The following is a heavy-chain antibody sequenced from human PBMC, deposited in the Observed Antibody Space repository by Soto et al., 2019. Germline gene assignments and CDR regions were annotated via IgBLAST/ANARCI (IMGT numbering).Heavy chain of an antibody. CDR2: INHSGST. Sequence: QVQLQQWGAGLLKPSETLSLTCAVYGGSFSGYYWSWIRQPPGKGLEWIGEINHSGSTNYNPSLKSRVTISVDTSKNQFSLKLSSVTAADTAVYYCAREGSGYSYGVFDYWGQGTLVTVSS. CDR1: GGSFSGYY. CDR3: AREGSGYSYGVFDY. V-gene: IGHV4-34*01. J-gene: IGHJ4*02. D-gene: IGHD5-18*01.